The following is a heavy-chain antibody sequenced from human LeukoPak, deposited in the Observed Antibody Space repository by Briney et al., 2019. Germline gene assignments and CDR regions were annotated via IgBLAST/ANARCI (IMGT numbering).Heavy chain of an antibody. Sequence: SETLSLPRTVSGGSISNYYWSWIRQPPGKGLEWIGYIYYSGNTNYNPSLKSRVTILIETSKNQFSLKLSSVTAADTAVYYCAREPRSSSGWSRGVDYWGQGTLVTVSS. CDR1: GGSISNYY. CDR2: IYYSGNT. D-gene: IGHD6-19*01. CDR3: AREPRSSSGWSRGVDY. J-gene: IGHJ4*02. V-gene: IGHV4-59*01.